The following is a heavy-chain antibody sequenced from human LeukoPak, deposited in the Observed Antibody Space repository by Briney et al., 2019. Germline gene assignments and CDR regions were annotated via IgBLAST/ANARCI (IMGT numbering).Heavy chain of an antibody. CDR3: ARVDCSSTSCYEFDY. CDR1: GFTFSSYW. D-gene: IGHD2-2*01. V-gene: IGHV3-74*01. J-gene: IGHJ4*02. CDR2: INSDGSST. Sequence: GGSLRLSCAASGFTFSSYWMHWVRQAPGKGLVWVSRINSDGSSTSYADSVKGRFTISRDNAKNTLYLQMNSLRAEDTAVYYCARVDCSSTSCYEFDYWGQGTLVTVSS.